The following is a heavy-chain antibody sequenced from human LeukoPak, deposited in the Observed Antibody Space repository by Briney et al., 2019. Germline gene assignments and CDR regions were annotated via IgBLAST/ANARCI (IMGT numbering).Heavy chain of an antibody. CDR2: IYYSGST. Sequence: SETLSLTCTVSGGSISSYYWSWIRQPPGKGLEWIGYIYYSGSTNYNPSLKSRVTISVDTSNNQFSLKLSSVTAADTAVYYCARVVYGDYSPNWFDPWGQGTLVTVSS. D-gene: IGHD4-17*01. J-gene: IGHJ5*02. CDR1: GGSISSYY. V-gene: IGHV4-59*01. CDR3: ARVVYGDYSPNWFDP.